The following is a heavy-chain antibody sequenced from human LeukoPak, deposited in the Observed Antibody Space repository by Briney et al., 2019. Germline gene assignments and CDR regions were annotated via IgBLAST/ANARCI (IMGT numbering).Heavy chain of an antibody. CDR1: GFSFREFW. Sequence: PGGSLRLSCAASGFSFREFWMTWVRQAPGKGLEWVANINQGGSVKYYVDSVKGRFTISRDDAESSLYVQMNSLRDEDTAVYYCARFGYSGWNLEYWGQGTLVTVSS. J-gene: IGHJ4*02. V-gene: IGHV3-7*01. D-gene: IGHD5-12*01. CDR3: ARFGYSGWNLEY. CDR2: INQGGSVK.